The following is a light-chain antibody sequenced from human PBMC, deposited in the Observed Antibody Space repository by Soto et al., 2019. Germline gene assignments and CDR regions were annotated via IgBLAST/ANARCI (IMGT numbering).Light chain of an antibody. Sequence: QSALTQPASVSGSPGQSITISCTGASSDLGSYNLVSWYQHHPGKAPKLMIYEGSKRPSGVSNRFSGSKSANTASLTISGLQAEDEADYYCCSYAGSSTWVFGGGTKVTV. V-gene: IGLV2-23*01. CDR2: EGS. CDR3: CSYAGSSTWV. CDR1: SSDLGSYNL. J-gene: IGLJ3*02.